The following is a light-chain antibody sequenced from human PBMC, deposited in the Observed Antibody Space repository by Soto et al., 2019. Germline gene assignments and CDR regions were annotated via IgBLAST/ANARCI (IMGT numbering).Light chain of an antibody. J-gene: IGKJ1*01. CDR3: QLFNTWFMA. CDR2: DAS. V-gene: IGKV1-5*01. Sequence: DIQMTQSPSTLSAAVGDRVTITCRASQRISRGLAWYQQKPGKATRLLIYDASTWVSGVPSRFSGSGSGSELILYISSLQPDDFSTYYCQLFNTWFMAFGQGTKV. CDR1: QRISRG.